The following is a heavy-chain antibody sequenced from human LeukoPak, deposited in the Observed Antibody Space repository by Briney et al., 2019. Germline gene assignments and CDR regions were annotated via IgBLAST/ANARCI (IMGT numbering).Heavy chain of an antibody. D-gene: IGHD4-17*01. J-gene: IGHJ4*02. CDR2: ISGSSGST. Sequence: GGSLRLSCAVSGFTFSSYAINWVRQAPGRGLEWVSSISGSSGSTFYADSVKGRFTISRDNSKNTLYLQMNSLRAEDTAVYYCAKVRLYGDYPEIDYWGQGTLVAVSS. CDR1: GFTFSSYA. CDR3: AKVRLYGDYPEIDY. V-gene: IGHV3-23*01.